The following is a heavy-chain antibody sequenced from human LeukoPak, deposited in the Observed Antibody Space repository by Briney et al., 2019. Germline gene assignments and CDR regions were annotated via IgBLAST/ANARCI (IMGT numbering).Heavy chain of an antibody. V-gene: IGHV4-34*01. D-gene: IGHD6-19*01. Sequence: PSETLSLTCAVYGGSFSGYYWSWIRQPPGKGLEWIGEINHSGSTNYNPSLKSRVTISVDTSKNQFSLKLSSVTAADTAVYYCARDLVRQWQDVWGKGTTVTVSS. J-gene: IGHJ6*04. CDR3: ARDLVRQWQDV. CDR1: GGSFSGYY. CDR2: INHSGST.